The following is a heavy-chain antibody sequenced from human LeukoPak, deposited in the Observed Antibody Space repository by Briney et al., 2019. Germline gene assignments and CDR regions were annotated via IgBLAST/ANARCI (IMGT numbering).Heavy chain of an antibody. CDR1: GFTLTGNA. Sequence: GGSLRLSCAASGFTLTGNAMSWVRQAPGRGLEWVSGVGGDERKHYADSVRGRFTISRDNSMNTVHLQMNSLRVEDTAVYYCARDLSWWAAADYWGQGALVTVSS. V-gene: IGHV3-23*01. CDR3: ARDLSWWAAADY. J-gene: IGHJ4*02. CDR2: VGGDERK. D-gene: IGHD2-15*01.